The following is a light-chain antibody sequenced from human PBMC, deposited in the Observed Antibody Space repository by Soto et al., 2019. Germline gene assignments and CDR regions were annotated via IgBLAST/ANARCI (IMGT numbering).Light chain of an antibody. CDR2: GNT. CDR1: SYNIGGNY. V-gene: IGLV1-51*01. Sequence: QSVLTQPHSVSAAPGQKVTISCSGSSYNIGGNYVSWYVQLPGTAPKFLIYGNTKRPSGIPDRFSGSKSGTSATLGITGLQTEDEADYYCATWDSSLGSVVFGGGTKVTVL. CDR3: ATWDSSLGSVV. J-gene: IGLJ3*02.